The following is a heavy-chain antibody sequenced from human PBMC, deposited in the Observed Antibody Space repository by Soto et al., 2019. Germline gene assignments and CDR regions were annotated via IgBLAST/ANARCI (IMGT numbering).Heavy chain of an antibody. CDR3: ASFSFYYGSGSAHFDY. D-gene: IGHD3-10*01. CDR2: IYHSGST. J-gene: IGHJ4*01. CDR1: GGSISSGGYS. Sequence: PSETLSLTCAVSGGSISSGGYSWSWIRQPPGKGLEWIGYIYHSGSTYYNPSLKSRVTISVDRSKNQFSLKLSSVTAADTAVYYCASFSFYYGSGSAHFDYRAQRTSVTGS. V-gene: IGHV4-30-2*01.